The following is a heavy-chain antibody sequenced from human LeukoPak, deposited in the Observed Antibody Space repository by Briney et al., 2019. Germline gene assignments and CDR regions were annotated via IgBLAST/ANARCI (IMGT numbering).Heavy chain of an antibody. CDR3: AREQGYIVGANNHDAFDI. J-gene: IGHJ3*02. D-gene: IGHD1-26*01. V-gene: IGHV4-59*01. CDR2: SPYSGRT. Sequence: PSETLYLTCTVSGGSISSYYSSWRRHPPRNGKERMGNSPYSGRTNYNPSRKSRVTISVDTSKNQFSLKLSSVTAADTAVYYGAREQGYIVGANNHDAFDIWGQGTMVTVSS. CDR1: GGSISSYY.